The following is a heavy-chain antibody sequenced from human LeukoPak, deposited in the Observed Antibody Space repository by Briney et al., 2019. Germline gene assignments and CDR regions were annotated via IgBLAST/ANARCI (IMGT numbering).Heavy chain of an antibody. Sequence: ASVKVSCKASGYTFTSYDINWVRQATGQGLEWMGWMNPNSGNTGYAQKFQGRVTMTRDTSISTAYMELSSLRSEDTAVYYCARGRGGTNLRHFDYWGQGSLVTVSS. CDR1: GYTFTSYD. V-gene: IGHV1-8*01. D-gene: IGHD2-15*01. J-gene: IGHJ4*02. CDR3: ARGRGGTNLRHFDY. CDR2: MNPNSGNT.